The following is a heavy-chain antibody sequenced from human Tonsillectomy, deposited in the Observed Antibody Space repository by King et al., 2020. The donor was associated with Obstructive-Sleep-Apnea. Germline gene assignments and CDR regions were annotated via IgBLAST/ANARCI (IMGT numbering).Heavy chain of an antibody. D-gene: IGHD1-26*01. CDR3: ARDSGGSYYFDY. Sequence: LQLQESGPGLVKPSETLSLTCTVSGGSISSSNYYWGWIRQPPGKGLEGIASIYYSGTTYYNPSLKSRVTISLDTSKNQFSLKLSSVTAADTAVYYCARDSGGSYYFDYWGQGTLVTVSS. CDR2: IYYSGTT. J-gene: IGHJ4*02. CDR1: GGSISSSNYY. V-gene: IGHV4-39*07.